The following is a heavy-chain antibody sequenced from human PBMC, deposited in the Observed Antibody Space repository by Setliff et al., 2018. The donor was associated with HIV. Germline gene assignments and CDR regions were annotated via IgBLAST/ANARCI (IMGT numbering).Heavy chain of an antibody. J-gene: IGHJ6*02. CDR1: GGSISSGTYY. Sequence: NPSETLSLTCTVSGGSISSGTYYWTWIRQPAGEGLEWIGRIYSSGNTNYNPSLESRATISVDTSKNQFSLKLSSVTAADTAVYYCAREEKLSAVAGTMYYYYAMDVWGQGTTVTVSS. V-gene: IGHV4-61*02. D-gene: IGHD6-19*01. CDR2: IYSSGNT. CDR3: AREEKLSAVAGTMYYYYAMDV.